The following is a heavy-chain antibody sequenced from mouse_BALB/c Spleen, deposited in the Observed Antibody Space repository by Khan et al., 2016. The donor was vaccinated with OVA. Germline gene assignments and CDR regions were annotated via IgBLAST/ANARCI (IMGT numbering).Heavy chain of an antibody. V-gene: IGHV14-3*02. CDR2: IDPANGNT. J-gene: IGHJ1*01. Sequence: VQLQQSGAELVKPGASVKLSCTASGFNIKDTNMHWVKQRPEQGLEWIGRIDPANGNTQYDPKFQGKATITSDTSSHPAYLQLSSLESEDTAGYNSARRDDYWNCDVWGEGTTVTVSS. CDR1: GFNIKDTN. CDR3: ARRDDYWNCDV.